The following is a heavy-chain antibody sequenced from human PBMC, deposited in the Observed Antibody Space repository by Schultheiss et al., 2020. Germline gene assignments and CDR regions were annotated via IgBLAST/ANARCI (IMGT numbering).Heavy chain of an antibody. J-gene: IGHJ5*02. V-gene: IGHV4-34*01. CDR3: ARQCEYYDFWSGWFDP. CDR1: GGSFSGYY. CDR2: IYYSGST. D-gene: IGHD3-3*01. Sequence: SQTLSLTCAVYGGSFSGYYWSWIRQPPGKGLEWIGSIYYSGSTYYNPSLKSRVTISVDTSKNQFSLKLSSVTAADTAVYYCARQCEYYDFWSGWFDPWGQGTLVTVSS.